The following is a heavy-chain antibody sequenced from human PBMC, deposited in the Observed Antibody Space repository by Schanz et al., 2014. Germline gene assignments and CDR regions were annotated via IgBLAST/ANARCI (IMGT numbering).Heavy chain of an antibody. CDR1: GFTFTNYA. CDR3: ARDSGSSSWYPSDY. J-gene: IGHJ4*02. Sequence: EVQLVESGGGVVQPGRSLRLSCAASGFTFTNYAMTWVRQTPGKGLEWLSYTKAGGRDIHYADSVKGRFTISRDEVKHSVYLQMNSLRAEDTALYYCARDSGSSSWYPSDYWGQGTLVTVSS. CDR2: TKAGGRDI. V-gene: IGHV3-21*04. D-gene: IGHD6-13*01.